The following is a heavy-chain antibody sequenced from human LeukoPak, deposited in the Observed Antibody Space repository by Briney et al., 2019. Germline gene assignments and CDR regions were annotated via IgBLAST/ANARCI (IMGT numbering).Heavy chain of an antibody. Sequence: PGGSLRLSCAASGFNVNSNYMSWVRQAPGKGLEWVSVIYSGGSTYYADSVKGRFTISRDNSKNTLYLQMNSLRAEDTAVYYCARIRGWVYFDYWGQGTLVTVSP. J-gene: IGHJ4*02. CDR1: GFNVNSNY. D-gene: IGHD3-10*01. CDR2: IYSGGST. V-gene: IGHV3-53*01. CDR3: ARIRGWVYFDY.